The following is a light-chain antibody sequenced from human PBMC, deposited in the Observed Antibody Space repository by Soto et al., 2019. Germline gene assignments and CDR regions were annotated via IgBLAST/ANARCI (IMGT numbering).Light chain of an antibody. J-gene: IGLJ2*01. CDR2: SNN. Sequence: QSVLTQPPSASATPGQRVTISCSGSNSNIGSNTVNWYQQLPGTAPKLLIYSNNVRPSGVPDRFSGSISGTSASLGISGLQSEDEADYYCAAWDDSLDGRVVFGGGTQLTVL. V-gene: IGLV1-44*01. CDR1: NSNIGSNT. CDR3: AAWDDSLDGRVV.